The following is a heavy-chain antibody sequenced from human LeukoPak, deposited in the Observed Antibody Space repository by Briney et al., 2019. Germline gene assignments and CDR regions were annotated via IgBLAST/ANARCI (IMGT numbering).Heavy chain of an antibody. V-gene: IGHV4-39*01. J-gene: IGHJ4*02. CDR1: GGSIIGSDYY. D-gene: IGHD3-16*01. CDR2: IYYSGST. CDR3: ARLFRGVGY. Sequence: SETLSLTCTVSGGSIIGSDYYWGWIRQPPGKGLEWIGSIYYSGSTYYNSSLKSRVTISVDTSRNQFSLKLSSVTAADTALYYCARLFRGVGYWGQGTLVTVSS.